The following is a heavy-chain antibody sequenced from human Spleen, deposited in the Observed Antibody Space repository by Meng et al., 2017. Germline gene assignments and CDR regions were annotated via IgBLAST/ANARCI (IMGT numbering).Heavy chain of an antibody. D-gene: IGHD2-2*01. CDR3: AREGRFCSNTTCYRNWLAP. J-gene: IGHJ5*02. V-gene: IGHV3-48*03. CDR1: GFTFSNSD. CDR2: ISGGGSTM. Sequence: GESLKISCAASGFTFSNSDMNWVRQAPGKGLEWVSFISGGGSTMYYADSVKGRFTISRDNAQNSLYLQMSGLRVEDTAVYYCAREGRFCSNTTCYRNWLAPWGQGTLVTVSS.